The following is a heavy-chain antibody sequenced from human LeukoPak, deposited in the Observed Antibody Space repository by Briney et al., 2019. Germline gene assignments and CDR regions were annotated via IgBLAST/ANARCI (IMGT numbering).Heavy chain of an antibody. V-gene: IGHV3-7*01. D-gene: IGHD2-2*01. Sequence: GGSLRLSCAASGFTFSSYWMTWVRQAPGKGLEWVAKTKQDGSEKYYVDSVKGRFTISRDSAKNSLYLQMSSLRAEDTAVYYCARGSYQFDYWGQGTLVTVSS. CDR1: GFTFSSYW. CDR2: TKQDGSEK. J-gene: IGHJ4*02. CDR3: ARGSYQFDY.